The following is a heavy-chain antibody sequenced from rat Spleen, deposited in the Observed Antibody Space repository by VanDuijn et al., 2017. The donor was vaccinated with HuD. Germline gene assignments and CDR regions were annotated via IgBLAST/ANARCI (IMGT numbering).Heavy chain of an antibody. Sequence: EVQLVETGGGLVQPGRSLKLSCVASGLTFSSYWMYWIRQAPGKGLECVSSINTYGGSTYYPYSVYGRFTISRDNAENTVYLQMNSLRSEDTATYYCAKEDGYYGYNYFDYWGQGVMVTVSS. D-gene: IGHD1-9*01. V-gene: IGHV5-58*01. CDR2: INTYGGST. J-gene: IGHJ2*01. CDR1: GLTFSSYW. CDR3: AKEDGYYGYNYFDY.